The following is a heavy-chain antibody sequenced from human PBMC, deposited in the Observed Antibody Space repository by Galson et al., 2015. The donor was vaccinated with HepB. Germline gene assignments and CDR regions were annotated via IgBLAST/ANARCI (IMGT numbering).Heavy chain of an antibody. Sequence: LSLTCAVSGGSISSGGYSWSWIRQPPGKGLEWIGEINHSGSTNYNPSLKSRVTISVDTSKNQFSLKLSSVTAANTAVYYCAGTAALKMNVQHYWGQGTLVTVSS. CDR1: GGSISSGGYS. CDR3: AGTAALKMNVQHY. CDR2: INHSGST. J-gene: IGHJ4*02. V-gene: IGHV4-30-2*01. D-gene: IGHD6-13*01.